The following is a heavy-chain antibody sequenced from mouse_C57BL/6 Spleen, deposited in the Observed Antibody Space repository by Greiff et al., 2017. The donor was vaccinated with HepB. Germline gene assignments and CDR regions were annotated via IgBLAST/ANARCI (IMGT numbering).Heavy chain of an antibody. V-gene: IGHV1-82*01. CDR1: GYAFSSSW. CDR3: ARGGGTHRYFDV. D-gene: IGHD3-3*01. CDR2: IYPGDGDT. J-gene: IGHJ1*03. Sequence: QVQLKQSGPELVKPGASVKISCKASGYAFSSSWMNWVKQRPGKGLEWIGRIYPGDGDTNYNGKFKGKATLTADKSSSTAYMQLSSLTSEDSAVYFCARGGGTHRYFDVWGTGTTVTVSS.